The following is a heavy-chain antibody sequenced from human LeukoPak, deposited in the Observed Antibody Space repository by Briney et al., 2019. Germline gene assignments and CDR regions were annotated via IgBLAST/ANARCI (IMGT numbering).Heavy chain of an antibody. CDR2: INSDGSST. D-gene: IGHD2-15*01. CDR1: GFTFSSYW. Sequence: PGGSPRLSCAASGFTFSSYWMHWVRQAPGKGLVWVSRINSDGSSTSYADSVKGRLTISRDNAKNTLYLQMNSLRAEDTAVYYCARRLFSGGSRGVVWFDPWGQGTLVTVSS. V-gene: IGHV3-74*01. CDR3: ARRLFSGGSRGVVWFDP. J-gene: IGHJ5*02.